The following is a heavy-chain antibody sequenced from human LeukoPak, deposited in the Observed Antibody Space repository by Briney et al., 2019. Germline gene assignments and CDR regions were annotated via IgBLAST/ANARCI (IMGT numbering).Heavy chain of an antibody. CDR3: ATDTYDY. CDR1: GYTLTELS. CDR2: YNPEDGET. V-gene: IGHV1-24*01. D-gene: IGHD2/OR15-2a*01. J-gene: IGHJ4*02. Sequence: ASVKVSCKVSGYTLTELSMHWVRQAPGKGLEWMGGYNPEDGETIYAQKFQGRVTMTEDTYTDTVYMELSSLRSEDTAVYYCATDTYDYWGQGTQVTVSS.